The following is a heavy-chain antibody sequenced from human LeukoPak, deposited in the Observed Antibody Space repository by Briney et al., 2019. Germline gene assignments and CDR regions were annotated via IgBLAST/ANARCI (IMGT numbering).Heavy chain of an antibody. D-gene: IGHD2-2*01. Sequence: GGSLRLSSSSPSFTLDFSSIYSVRQAPVKGLQWVSTVSASSDIHYSDSVKGRFTISRDNARNSLYLQMNSLRDEDTAVYYCATPASPPALSSSWAQGTLVPVSS. J-gene: IGHJ1*01. CDR3: ATPASPPALSSS. V-gene: IGHV3-69-1*01. CDR2: VSASSDI. CDR1: SFTLDFSS.